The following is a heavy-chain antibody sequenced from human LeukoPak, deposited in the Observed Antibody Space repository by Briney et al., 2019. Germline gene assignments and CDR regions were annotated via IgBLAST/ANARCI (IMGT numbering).Heavy chain of an antibody. CDR2: INHSGST. CDR3: ARRLLWFGEFWIDY. Sequence: NPSETLSLTCAVYGGSFSGYYWGWIRQPPGKGLEWIGEINHSGSTNYNPSLKSRVTISVDTSKNQFSLKLRSVTAADTAVYYCARRLLWFGEFWIDYWGQGTLVTVSS. CDR1: GGSFSGYY. V-gene: IGHV4-34*01. D-gene: IGHD3-10*01. J-gene: IGHJ4*02.